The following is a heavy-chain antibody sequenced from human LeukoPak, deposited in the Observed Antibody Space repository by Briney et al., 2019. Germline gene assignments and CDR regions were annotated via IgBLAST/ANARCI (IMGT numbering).Heavy chain of an antibody. D-gene: IGHD2-15*01. J-gene: IGHJ6*03. CDR1: GYTFTSYG. CDR2: IRDYNGNT. V-gene: IGHV1-18*01. Sequence: RVASVKVSCKASGYTFTSYGISWVRQAPGPGLEWMGWIRDYNGNTNYAEKVKGGVTMTTDTSKSTAYMELRSLRSDDTAVYYCARDDIDAKPLEYYYYMDVWGKGTTVTVSS. CDR3: ARDDIDAKPLEYYYYMDV.